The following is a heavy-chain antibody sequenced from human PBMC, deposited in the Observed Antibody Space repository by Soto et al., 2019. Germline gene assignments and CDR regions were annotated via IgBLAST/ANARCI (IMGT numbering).Heavy chain of an antibody. CDR1: GYSFSSYG. J-gene: IGHJ6*02. D-gene: IGHD2-2*01. Sequence: GXSVKVSCKASGYSFSSYGIIWVRQAPGQGLEWMGWISAYNGNTNYAQKLQGRVTMTTDTSTSTAYMELRSLRSDDTAVYYCASGGDCSSTSCQDYYYYGMDVWGQGTTVTV. V-gene: IGHV1-18*01. CDR3: ASGGDCSSTSCQDYYYYGMDV. CDR2: ISAYNGNT.